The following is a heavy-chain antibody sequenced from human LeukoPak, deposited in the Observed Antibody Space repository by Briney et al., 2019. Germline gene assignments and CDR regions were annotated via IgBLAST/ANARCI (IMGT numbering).Heavy chain of an antibody. CDR3: ARGTVTMVDY. J-gene: IGHJ4*02. CDR2: IKQDGSEK. Sequence: EGSLRLSCAASGFTISSYWMSWVRQAPGKGLEWVANIKQDGSEKYYVDSVEGRFSISRDNAKNSLYLQMNSLRAEDTAVYYCARGTVTMVDYWGQGTLVTVSS. CDR1: GFTISSYW. D-gene: IGHD3-10*01. V-gene: IGHV3-7*02.